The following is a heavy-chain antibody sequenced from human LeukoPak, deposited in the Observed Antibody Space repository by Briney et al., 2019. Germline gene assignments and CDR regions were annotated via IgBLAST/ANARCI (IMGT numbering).Heavy chain of an antibody. J-gene: IGHJ4*02. Sequence: PSETLSLTCTVSGGSISSYYWSWIRQPAGKGLEWIGNIYYSGSTYYNPSLKSRVNISVDTSKNQFSLKLSSVTAADTAVYYCARDLSMYDSGSYFDYWGQGTLVTVSS. V-gene: IGHV4-59*01. CDR2: IYYSGST. D-gene: IGHD3-10*01. CDR3: ARDLSMYDSGSYFDY. CDR1: GGSISSYY.